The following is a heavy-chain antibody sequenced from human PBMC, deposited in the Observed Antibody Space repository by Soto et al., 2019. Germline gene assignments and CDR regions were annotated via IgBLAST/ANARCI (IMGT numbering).Heavy chain of an antibody. CDR2: VKQDGSEK. CDR1: GFTFSSYW. V-gene: IGHV3-7*03. Sequence: PGGSLRLSCAASGFTFSSYWMSWVRQAPGKGLEWVANVKQDGSEKYYVDSVKGRFTISRDNAKNSLYLQMNSLRAEDTAVYYCARGLLRGYSYGSYFDYWGQGTLVTVSS. J-gene: IGHJ4*02. D-gene: IGHD5-18*01. CDR3: ARGLLRGYSYGSYFDY.